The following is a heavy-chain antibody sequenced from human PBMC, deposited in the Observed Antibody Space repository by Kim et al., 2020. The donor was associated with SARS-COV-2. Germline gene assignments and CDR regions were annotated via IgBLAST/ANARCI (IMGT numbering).Heavy chain of an antibody. V-gene: IGHV3-43*02. CDR3: ATDIPDYYYGSGSYHMGYMDV. CDR2: ISGDGGST. D-gene: IGHD3-10*01. CDR1: GFTFDDYA. Sequence: GGSLRLSCAASGFTFDDYAMHWVRQAPGKGLEWVSLISGDGGSTYYADSVKGRFTISRDNSKNSLYLQMNSLRTEDTALYYCATDIPDYYYGSGSYHMGYMDVWGKGTTVTVSS. J-gene: IGHJ6*03.